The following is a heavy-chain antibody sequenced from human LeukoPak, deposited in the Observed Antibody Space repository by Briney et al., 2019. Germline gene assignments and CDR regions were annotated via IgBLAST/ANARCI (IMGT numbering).Heavy chain of an antibody. D-gene: IGHD3-16*01. CDR1: GDTVSSNSAA. CDR2: TYYRSKWYN. J-gene: IGHJ3*02. CDR3: ARARDAFTKKSVFDI. V-gene: IGHV6-1*01. Sequence: SQTLSLTCAISGDTVSSNSAAWTWIRQSPSRGLEWLGRTYYRSKWYNDYAVSVKSRITINPDTSKNQFSLQLDSVTPEDTAVYYCARARDAFTKKSVFDIWGQGTMVTVSS.